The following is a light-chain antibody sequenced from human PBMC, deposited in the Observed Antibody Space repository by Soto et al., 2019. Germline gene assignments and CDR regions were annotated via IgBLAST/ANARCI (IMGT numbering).Light chain of an antibody. V-gene: IGLV4-60*02. CDR1: SGHSSYI. CDR3: ETWGSNTRV. Sequence: QPVLTQSSSASASLESSVKLTCTLSSGHSSYIIAWHQQQPGKAPRYLMKLEGSGSYNKGSGVPDRFSGSSSGADRYLTISNLQFEDEADYYCETWGSNTRVFGGGTKLTVL. CDR2: LEGSGSY. J-gene: IGLJ3*02.